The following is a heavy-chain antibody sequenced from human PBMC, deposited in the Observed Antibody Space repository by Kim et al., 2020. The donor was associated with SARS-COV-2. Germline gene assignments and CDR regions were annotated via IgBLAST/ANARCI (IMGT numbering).Heavy chain of an antibody. CDR2: ISSSSSYT. J-gene: IGHJ5*02. CDR1: GFTFSDYY. Sequence: GGSLRLSCAASGFTFSDYYMSWIRQAPGKGLEWVSYISSSSSYTNYADSVKGRFTISRDNAKNSLYLQMNSLRAEDTAVYYCARVGAGDFWSGYHWFDPWGQGTLVTVSS. CDR3: ARVGAGDFWSGYHWFDP. D-gene: IGHD3-3*01. V-gene: IGHV3-11*06.